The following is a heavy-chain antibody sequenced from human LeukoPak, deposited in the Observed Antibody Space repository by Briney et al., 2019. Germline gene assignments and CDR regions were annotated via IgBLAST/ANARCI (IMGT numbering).Heavy chain of an antibody. Sequence: AGGSLRLSCAASGFTFSIYWMSWVRQAPGKGLEWVANINQDGSEKYYVDSVEGRFTISKDNAKNSLYLQMNSLRAEDTAVYYCARAVSTGTVDYWGQGTLVTVSS. V-gene: IGHV3-7*01. CDR2: INQDGSEK. D-gene: IGHD1-1*01. CDR3: ARAVSTGTVDY. CDR1: GFTFSIYW. J-gene: IGHJ4*02.